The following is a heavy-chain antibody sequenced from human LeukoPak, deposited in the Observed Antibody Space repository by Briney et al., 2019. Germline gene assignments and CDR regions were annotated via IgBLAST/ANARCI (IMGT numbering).Heavy chain of an antibody. CDR1: GGSISSYY. V-gene: IGHV4-59*01. D-gene: IGHD5-12*01. J-gene: IGHJ4*02. Sequence: PSETLSLTCTVSGGSISSYYWSWIRQPPGKGLEWIGYIYNSGTNYNPSLKSRVTISVDTSKNQFSLKLSSVTAADTAVYYCAREGGYGEFDYWGQGTLVTVSS. CDR2: IYNSGT. CDR3: AREGGYGEFDY.